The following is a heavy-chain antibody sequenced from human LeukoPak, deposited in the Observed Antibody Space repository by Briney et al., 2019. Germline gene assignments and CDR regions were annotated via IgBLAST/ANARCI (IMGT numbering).Heavy chain of an antibody. J-gene: IGHJ4*02. V-gene: IGHV3-23*01. Sequence: YYADSVKGRFTISRDNSKNTLFLQMNSLRAEDTAVYYCAKDITMVRGVTDFGYWGQGTLVTVSS. D-gene: IGHD3-10*01. CDR3: AKDITMVRGVTDFGY.